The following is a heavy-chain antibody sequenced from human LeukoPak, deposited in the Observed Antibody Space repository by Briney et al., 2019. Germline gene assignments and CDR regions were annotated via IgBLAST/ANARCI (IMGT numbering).Heavy chain of an antibody. CDR3: ALTDRRDGYNHY. Sequence: ASVKVSCKVSGYTLTELSMHWVRQAPGKGLEWMGGFDPEDGETIYAQKFQGRVTMTEDTSTDTAYMELSSLRSEDTAVYYCALTDRRDGYNHYWGQGTLVTVSS. D-gene: IGHD5-24*01. V-gene: IGHV1-24*01. CDR1: GYTLTELS. J-gene: IGHJ4*02. CDR2: FDPEDGET.